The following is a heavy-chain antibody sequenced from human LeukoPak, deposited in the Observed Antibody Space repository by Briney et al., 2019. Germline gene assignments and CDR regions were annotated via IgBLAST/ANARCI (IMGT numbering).Heavy chain of an antibody. CDR2: ISSSSSYI. Sequence: GGSLRLSCAASGFTFSSYSMSWVRQAPGKGLEWVSSISSSSSYIYYADSVKGRFTISRDNAKNSLYLQMNSLRAEDTAVYYCARRIAAAGGSDYWGQRTLVTVSS. J-gene: IGHJ4*02. CDR1: GFTFSSYS. D-gene: IGHD6-13*01. CDR3: ARRIAAAGGSDY. V-gene: IGHV3-21*01.